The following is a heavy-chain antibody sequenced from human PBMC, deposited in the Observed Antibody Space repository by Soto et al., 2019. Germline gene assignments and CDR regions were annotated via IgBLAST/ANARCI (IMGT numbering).Heavy chain of an antibody. CDR1: GYIFVNHG. CDR2: ISPYTGNT. V-gene: IGHV1-18*01. CDR3: VMVDNYVTPTPQDV. D-gene: IGHD3-16*01. J-gene: IGHJ6*02. Sequence: QVQLVQSGDEVKKPGASVKVSCKASGYIFVNHGIAWVRQAPGQGLEWMGWISPYTGNTHSATKVQGRLTMTTDTTXSTAYMDLGSLTSDDTAVYYCVMVDNYVTPTPQDVWGQGTTVTVSS.